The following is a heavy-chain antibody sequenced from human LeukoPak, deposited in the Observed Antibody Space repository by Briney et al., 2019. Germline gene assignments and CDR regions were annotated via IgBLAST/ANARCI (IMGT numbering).Heavy chain of an antibody. Sequence: GGSLRLSCAASGFTVSSNYMSWVRQAPGKGLEWVSVIYSGGSTYYADSVKGRFTISRDNSKNTLYPQMNSLRAEDTAVYYCAREPLGYCSGGSCYDYWGQGTLVTVSS. CDR1: GFTVSSNY. J-gene: IGHJ4*02. D-gene: IGHD2-15*01. CDR3: AREPLGYCSGGSCYDY. V-gene: IGHV3-53*01. CDR2: IYSGGST.